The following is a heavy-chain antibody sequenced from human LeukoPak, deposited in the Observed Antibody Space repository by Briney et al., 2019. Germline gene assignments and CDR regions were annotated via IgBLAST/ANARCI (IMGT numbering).Heavy chain of an antibody. CDR1: GDSISGYY. Sequence: PSETLSLTCTVSGDSISGYYWSWIRQPAGKGLEWIGRIYASGSTNYNPSLRSRVTMSVDTSKSQFSLTLSSVTAADTAVYYCARESNSGWRSPDYWGQGALVTVSS. V-gene: IGHV4-4*07. CDR3: ARESNSGWRSPDY. J-gene: IGHJ4*02. CDR2: IYASGST. D-gene: IGHD6-19*01.